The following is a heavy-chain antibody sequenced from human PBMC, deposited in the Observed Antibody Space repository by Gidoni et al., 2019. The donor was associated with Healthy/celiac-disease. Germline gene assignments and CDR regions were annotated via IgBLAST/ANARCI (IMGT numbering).Heavy chain of an antibody. Sequence: QLQLQESGPGLVKPSEILSLTCTVSGGSISSSSYYWGWIRQPPGKGLEWLGSIYYSGSTYYNTSLKSRVTISVDTSKNQLSLKLSSVTAADTAVYYCARQAYYDSSEVFDYWGQGTLVTVSS. J-gene: IGHJ4*02. CDR3: ARQAYYDSSEVFDY. CDR1: GGSISSSSYY. D-gene: IGHD3-22*01. CDR2: IYYSGST. V-gene: IGHV4-39*01.